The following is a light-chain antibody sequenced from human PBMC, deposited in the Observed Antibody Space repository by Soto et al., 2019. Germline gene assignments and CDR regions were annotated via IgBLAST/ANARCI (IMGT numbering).Light chain of an antibody. CDR3: NSHTSSGTRV. CDR1: SSNIGSNT. V-gene: IGLV1-44*01. J-gene: IGLJ1*01. Sequence: QSVLTQPPSASGTPGQRVTISCSGSSSNIGSNTVNWYQQLPGTAPKLLIYSNNQRPSGVPDRFSGSKSGTSASLAISGLQSEDEADYYCNSHTSSGTRVFGTGTKLTVL. CDR2: SNN.